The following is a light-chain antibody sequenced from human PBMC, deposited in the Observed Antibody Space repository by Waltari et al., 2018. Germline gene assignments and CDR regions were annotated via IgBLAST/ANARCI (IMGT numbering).Light chain of an antibody. Sequence: TVVTQEQSLSVSPGGTVTLTCALSSSSISTTSYATWYQQTPGQAPRTRVYKANAGTSAVPHRFSASILVNTAALTFTGAQSGEEFDYYCALYMGSGIWVFGGGTRLTIL. J-gene: IGLJ3*02. CDR3: ALYMGSGIWV. CDR2: KAN. V-gene: IGLV8-61*01. CDR1: SSSISTTSY.